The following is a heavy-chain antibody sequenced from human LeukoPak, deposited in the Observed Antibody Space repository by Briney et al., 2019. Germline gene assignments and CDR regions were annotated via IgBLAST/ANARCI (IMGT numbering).Heavy chain of an antibody. CDR1: GFTFDDYA. J-gene: IGHJ6*03. CDR3: ARGSVQLWLRDTYYYMDV. Sequence: GGSLRLSCAASGFTFDDYAMNWVRHVPGRGLEGVSGVNWNGGITEYADSVKGRFTISRQNTKNSLYLYMNNLGGEDTALYFCARGSVQLWLRDTYYYMDVWGKGTTVTASS. D-gene: IGHD5-18*01. V-gene: IGHV3-20*04. CDR2: VNWNGGIT.